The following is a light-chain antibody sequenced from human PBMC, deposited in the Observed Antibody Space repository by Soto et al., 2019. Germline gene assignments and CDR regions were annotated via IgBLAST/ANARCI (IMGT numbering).Light chain of an antibody. J-gene: IGLJ2*01. CDR2: DVS. CDR3: SSYTSSSSVV. V-gene: IGLV2-14*01. CDR1: SSDVGGYNY. Sequence: QSALTQPASVSGSPGQSIIISCTGTSSDVGGYNYVSWYQQHPGKAPKLMIYDVSNRPSGVSNRFSGSKSGNMASLTISGLQAEDEADYYCSSYTSSSSVVFGGGTKLTVL.